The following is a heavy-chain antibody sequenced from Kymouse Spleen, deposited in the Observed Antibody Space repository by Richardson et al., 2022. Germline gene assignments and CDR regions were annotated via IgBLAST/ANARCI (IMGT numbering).Heavy chain of an antibody. J-gene: IGHJ4*02. D-gene: IGHD1-26*01. Sequence: EVQLVESGGGLVQPGRSLRLSCAASGFTFDDYAMHWVRQAPGKGLEWVSGISWNSGSIGYADSVKGRFTISRDNAKNSLYLQMNSLRAEDTALYYCAKANQWELQGYYFDYWGQGTLVTVSS. CDR2: ISWNSGSI. V-gene: IGHV3-9*01. CDR1: GFTFDDYA. CDR3: AKANQWELQGYYFDY.